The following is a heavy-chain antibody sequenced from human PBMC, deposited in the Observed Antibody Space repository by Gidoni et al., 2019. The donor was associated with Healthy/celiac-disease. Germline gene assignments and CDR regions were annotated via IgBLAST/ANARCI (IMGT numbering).Heavy chain of an antibody. J-gene: IGHJ6*02. CDR2: INPNSGGT. CDR3: ARDQVGATQYYYYGMDV. D-gene: IGHD1-26*01. V-gene: IGHV1-2*02. Sequence: QVQLAQSGAEVKKPGASVKVSCKASGYTFTGYYMHWVRQAPGQGLEWMGWINPNSGGTNYAQKFQGRVTMTRDTSISTAYMELSRLRSDDTAVYYCARDQVGATQYYYYGMDVWGQGTTVTVSS. CDR1: GYTFTGYY.